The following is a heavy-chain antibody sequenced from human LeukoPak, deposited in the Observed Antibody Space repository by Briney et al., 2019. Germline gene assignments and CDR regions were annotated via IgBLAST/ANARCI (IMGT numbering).Heavy chain of an antibody. V-gene: IGHV4-39*01. CDR2: IYYTGTT. CDR3: ARQEIGLRSFDP. Sequence: PSETLSLTCTVSGGSISSSLYHWGWIRQSQGKNLEWLGSIYYTGTTHYNPSLKSRVTISVDTSKNQFSLNLSSVTAADTAVYYCARQEIGLRSFDPWGQGTLVTVSS. D-gene: IGHD3/OR15-3a*01. J-gene: IGHJ5*02. CDR1: GGSISSSLYH.